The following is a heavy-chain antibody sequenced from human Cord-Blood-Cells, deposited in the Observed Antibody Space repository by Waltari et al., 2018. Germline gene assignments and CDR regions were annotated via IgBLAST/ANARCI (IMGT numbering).Heavy chain of an antibody. J-gene: IGHJ4*02. CDR3: ARLVYYYDSSGYRYFDY. D-gene: IGHD3-22*01. CDR1: GGSISSSSYY. CDR2: IYYSGST. V-gene: IGHV4-39*01. Sequence: QLQLQESGPGLVKPSETLSLTCTVSGGSISSSSYYWGWIRQPPGKGLEWIGSIYYSGSTYYNPSLKSRVTISVDTSKNQFSLKLSSVTAADTAVYYCARLVYYYDSSGYRYFDYWGQGTLVTVSS.